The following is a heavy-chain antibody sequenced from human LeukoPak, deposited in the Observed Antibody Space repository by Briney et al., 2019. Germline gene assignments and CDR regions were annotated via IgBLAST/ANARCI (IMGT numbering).Heavy chain of an antibody. D-gene: IGHD3-16*02. J-gene: IGHJ4*02. CDR1: GSTFSSYW. V-gene: IGHV3-74*01. Sequence: GGSLRLSCAASGSTFSSYWMHWVRQAPGKGLVWVSRINSDGSSTSYADSVKGRFTISRDNAKNTLYLQMNSLRAEDTAVYYCAREGVYDYVWGSYRPYYFDYWGQGTLVTVSS. CDR3: AREGVYDYVWGSYRPYYFDY. CDR2: INSDGSST.